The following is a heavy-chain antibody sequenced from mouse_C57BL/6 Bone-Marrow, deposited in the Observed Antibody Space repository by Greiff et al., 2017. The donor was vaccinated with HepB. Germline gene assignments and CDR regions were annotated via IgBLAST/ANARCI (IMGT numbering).Heavy chain of an antibody. CDR2: INYDGSST. Sequence: EVMLVESEGGLVQPGSSMKLSCTASGFTFSDYYMAWVRQVPEKGLEWVANINYDGSSTYYLDSLKSRFIISRDNAKNILYLQMSSLKSEDTATYYCARKGGRYAMDYWGQGTSVTVSS. CDR3: ARKGGRYAMDY. J-gene: IGHJ4*01. CDR1: GFTFSDYY. V-gene: IGHV5-16*01.